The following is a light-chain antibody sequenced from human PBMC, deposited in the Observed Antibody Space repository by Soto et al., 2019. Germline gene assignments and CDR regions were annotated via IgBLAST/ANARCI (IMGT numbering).Light chain of an antibody. Sequence: EMVLTQSPGTLSLSPGERATLSCRASQNVGSRYLAWYQQKPGQAPRLLLYGASTRATGISTRFSGGGSGTEFTLTISGLQPEDSAVYYCQQYKSWPPITFGQGTRLEIK. V-gene: IGKV3-15*01. CDR3: QQYKSWPPIT. CDR1: QNVGSRY. J-gene: IGKJ5*01. CDR2: GAS.